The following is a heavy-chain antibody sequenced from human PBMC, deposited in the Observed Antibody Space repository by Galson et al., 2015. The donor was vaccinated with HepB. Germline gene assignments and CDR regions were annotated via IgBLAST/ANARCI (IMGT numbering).Heavy chain of an antibody. CDR2: ISYDGSNK. J-gene: IGHJ6*02. CDR3: AKGREYSGYDDYYYYGMDV. D-gene: IGHD5-12*01. CDR1: GFTFSSYG. Sequence: SLRLSCAASGFTFSSYGMHWVRQAPGKGLEWVAVISYDGSNKYYADSVKGRFTISRDNSKNTLYLQMNSLRAEGTAVYYCAKGREYSGYDDYYYYGMDVWGQGTTVTVSS. V-gene: IGHV3-30*18.